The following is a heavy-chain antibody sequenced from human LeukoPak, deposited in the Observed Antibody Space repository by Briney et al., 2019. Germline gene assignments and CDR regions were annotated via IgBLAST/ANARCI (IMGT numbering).Heavy chain of an antibody. D-gene: IGHD5-12*01. Sequence: SETLSLTCAVYGGSFSAYYWSWVRQPPGKGLEWIGEINHSGSTNYNPSLKSRVTMSVDTSKNQFSLKLSSVTAADTAVYYCARKDIPGRVTTILPDWGQGTLVTVSS. V-gene: IGHV4-34*01. CDR1: GGSFSAYY. CDR3: ARKDIPGRVTTILPD. J-gene: IGHJ4*02. CDR2: INHSGST.